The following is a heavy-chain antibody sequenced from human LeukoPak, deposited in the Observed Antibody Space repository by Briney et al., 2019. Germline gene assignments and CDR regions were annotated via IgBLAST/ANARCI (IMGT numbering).Heavy chain of an antibody. CDR3: ALYRGYSYGTFDY. CDR1: GFTFSNYA. Sequence: GGSLRLSCAASGFTFSNYAMRWVRQAPGKGLEWVSGISGSGDSTYYADSVKGRFTISRDNSKNTLYLQMNSLRAEDTAVYYCALYRGYSYGTFDYWGQGTLVTVSS. D-gene: IGHD5-18*01. V-gene: IGHV3-23*01. J-gene: IGHJ4*02. CDR2: ISGSGDST.